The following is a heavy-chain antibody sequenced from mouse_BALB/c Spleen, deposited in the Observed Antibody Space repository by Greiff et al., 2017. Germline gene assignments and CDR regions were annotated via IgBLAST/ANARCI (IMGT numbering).Heavy chain of an antibody. CDR1: GYSITSGYY. D-gene: IGHD2-4*01. CDR3: AREGTMTYFDY. V-gene: IGHV3-6*02. J-gene: IGHJ2*01. Sequence: EVQLVESGPGLVKPSQSLSLTCSVTGYSITSGYYWNWIRQFPGNKLEWMGYISYDGSNNYNPSLKNRISITRDTSKNQFFLKLNSVTTEDTATYYCAREGTMTYFDYWGQGTTLTVSS. CDR2: ISYDGSN.